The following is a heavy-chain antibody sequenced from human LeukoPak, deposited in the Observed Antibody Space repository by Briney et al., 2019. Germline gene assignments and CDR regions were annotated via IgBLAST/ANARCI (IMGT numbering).Heavy chain of an antibody. CDR1: GGSISSSNYY. CDR3: ARVGSGRYNYGYSLVY. CDR2: IYTSEST. J-gene: IGHJ1*01. D-gene: IGHD5-18*01. Sequence: SETLSLTCSVSGGSISSSNYYWSWIRQPAGKGLEWIGRIYTSESTNYNPSLKSRVTISVDTSRNQFSLKLSSVTAADTAVYYCARVGSGRYNYGYSLVYWGQGTLVSVSS. V-gene: IGHV4-61*02.